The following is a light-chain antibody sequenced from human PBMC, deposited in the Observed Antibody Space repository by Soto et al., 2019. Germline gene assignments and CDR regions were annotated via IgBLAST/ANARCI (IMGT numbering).Light chain of an antibody. CDR3: QQCSNWHRT. CDR2: DAS. CDR1: QSVSSY. J-gene: IGKJ3*01. Sequence: EIVLTQSPATLSLSPGERATLSCRASQSVSSYLAWYQQKPGQAPRLLIYDASNRATDIPARFSGSVSGTDFTLTINSLEPEDFAGYYCQQCSNWHRTFGPGTKVDIK. V-gene: IGKV3-11*01.